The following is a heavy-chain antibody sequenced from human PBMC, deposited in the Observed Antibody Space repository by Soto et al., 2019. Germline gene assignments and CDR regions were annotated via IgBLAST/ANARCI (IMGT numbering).Heavy chain of an antibody. V-gene: IGHV4-39*01. CDR3: ASREDYYHSGVPN. CDR1: GGSISSSSYY. D-gene: IGHD3-22*01. Sequence: QLQLQESGPGLVKPSETLSLTCTVSGGSISSSSYYWGWIRQPPGKGLEWIGSIYYSGSTYYNPSLKSRVTISVDTSKNQFSLKLSSVTVADTAVYCCASREDYYHSGVPNCGQGTLVTVSS. CDR2: IYYSGST. J-gene: IGHJ4*02.